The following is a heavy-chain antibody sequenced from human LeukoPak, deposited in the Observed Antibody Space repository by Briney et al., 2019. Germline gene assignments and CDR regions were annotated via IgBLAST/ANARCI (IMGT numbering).Heavy chain of an antibody. Sequence: GRSLRLSCAASGFTFRTYNMHWVRQAPGKGLEWVAVISYDGSNKYYADSVKGRFTISRDNSKNTLYLQMNSLRAEDTAVYYCARAVAGTSFTNWGQGTLVTVSS. CDR2: ISYDGSNK. CDR3: ARAVAGTSFTN. V-gene: IGHV3-30-3*01. CDR1: GFTFRTYN. J-gene: IGHJ4*02. D-gene: IGHD6-19*01.